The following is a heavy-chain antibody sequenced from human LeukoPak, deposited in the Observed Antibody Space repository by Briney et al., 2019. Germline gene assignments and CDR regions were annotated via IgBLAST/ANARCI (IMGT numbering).Heavy chain of an antibody. Sequence: PGGSLRLSCAASGFTFDDYAMHWVRQAPGKGLEWVSGISWNSGSIGYADSVKGRFTISRDNSKNTLYLQMNSLRVEDTAVYYCAKIAETSGTYGQGFDYWGQGTLVTVSS. D-gene: IGHD1-26*01. CDR2: ISWNSGSI. J-gene: IGHJ4*02. CDR3: AKIAETSGTYGQGFDY. V-gene: IGHV3-9*01. CDR1: GFTFDDYA.